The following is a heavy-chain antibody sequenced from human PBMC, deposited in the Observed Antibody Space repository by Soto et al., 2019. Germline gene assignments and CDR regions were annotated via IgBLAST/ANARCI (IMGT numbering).Heavy chain of an antibody. J-gene: IGHJ6*02. CDR3: ARVSWREKYGMDV. Sequence: GGSLRLSCAASGFTFSDSYMSWIRQAPGKGLEWISYITFSGNTVYYADSLKGRFTISRDNAKNSLYLQMNGLRAEDTAVYYCARVSWREKYGMDVWGQGTKVTVYS. CDR2: ITFSGNTV. CDR1: GFTFSDSY. V-gene: IGHV3-11*01.